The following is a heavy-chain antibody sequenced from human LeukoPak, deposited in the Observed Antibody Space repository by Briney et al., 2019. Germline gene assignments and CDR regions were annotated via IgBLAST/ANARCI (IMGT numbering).Heavy chain of an antibody. CDR3: AREGASEWLRVGAFDI. V-gene: IGHV4-39*07. Sequence: PSETLSLTCTVSGGSISSSSYYWGWIRQPPGKGLEWIGSIYYSGSTYYNPSLKSRVTISVDTSKNQFSLKLSSVTAADTAVYYCAREGASEWLRVGAFDIWGQGTMVTVSS. CDR1: GGSISSSSYY. CDR2: IYYSGST. D-gene: IGHD5-12*01. J-gene: IGHJ3*02.